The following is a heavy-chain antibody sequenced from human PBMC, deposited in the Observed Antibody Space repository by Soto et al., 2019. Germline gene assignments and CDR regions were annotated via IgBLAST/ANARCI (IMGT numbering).Heavy chain of an antibody. CDR2: IYPGDSDT. V-gene: IGHV5-51*01. CDR3: ARTPYSSSWYYYYYGMDV. Sequence: LGESLKISCKGSGYSFTSYWIGWVRQMPGKGLEWMGIIYPGDSDTRYSPSFQGQVTISADKSISTAYLQWSSLKASDTAMYYCARTPYSSSWYYYYYGMDVWGQGTTVTVSS. J-gene: IGHJ6*02. CDR1: GYSFTSYW. D-gene: IGHD6-13*01.